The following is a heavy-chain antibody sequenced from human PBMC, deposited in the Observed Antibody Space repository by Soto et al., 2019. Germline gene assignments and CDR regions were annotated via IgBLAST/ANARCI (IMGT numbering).Heavy chain of an antibody. CDR2: ISSSSSYI. V-gene: IGHV3-21*01. J-gene: IGHJ6*03. D-gene: IGHD7-27*01. CDR1: GFTFSSYS. Sequence: EVQLVESGGGLVKPGGSLRLSCAASGFTFSSYSMNWVRQAPGKGLEWVSSISSSSSYIYYADSVKGRFTISRDNAKNSLSLQLNSLRAEDTAVYYCARPWGHYYYYYYMDVWGKGTTVTVSS. CDR3: ARPWGHYYYYYYMDV.